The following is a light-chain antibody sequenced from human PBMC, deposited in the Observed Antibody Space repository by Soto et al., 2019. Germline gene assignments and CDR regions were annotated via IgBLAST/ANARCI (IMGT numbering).Light chain of an antibody. Sequence: DIEMTQSPDFLPVTLGERATITCKSSQSLFYSPTNKNYIAWYRQTPGQPPKLLIAWASARASGVPERFTGSGSGTDFTLTITSLQAEDVAVYHCQQYYSPPYTFGQGTKLEIK. V-gene: IGKV4-1*01. CDR3: QQYYSPPYT. CDR2: WAS. J-gene: IGKJ2*01. CDR1: QSLFYSPTNKNY.